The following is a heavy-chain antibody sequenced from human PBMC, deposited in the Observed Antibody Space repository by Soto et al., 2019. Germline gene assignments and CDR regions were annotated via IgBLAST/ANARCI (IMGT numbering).Heavy chain of an antibody. CDR3: AREDYGGRPGY. D-gene: IGHD4-17*01. Sequence: GASVKVSCKASGYTFTGYYMHWVRQATGQGLEWMGWMNPNSGNTGCAQKFQGRVAMTRNTSISTAYMELSSLRSEDTAVYYCAREDYGGRPGYWGQGTTVTVSS. J-gene: IGHJ6*02. CDR1: GYTFTGYY. V-gene: IGHV1-8*02. CDR2: MNPNSGNT.